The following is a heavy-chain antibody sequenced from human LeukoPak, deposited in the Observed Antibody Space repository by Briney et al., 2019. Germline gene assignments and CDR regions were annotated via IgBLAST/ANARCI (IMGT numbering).Heavy chain of an antibody. CDR1: GGSIRSYY. Sequence: SETLSLTCTVSGGSIRSYYWSWIRQPPGKGLEWIGYIYYSGSTNYNPSLKSRVTISVDTSKNQFSPKLSSVTAADTAVYYCARDSPFWDIWGQGTMVTVSS. CDR3: ARDSPFWDI. V-gene: IGHV4-59*12. CDR2: IYYSGST. J-gene: IGHJ3*02. D-gene: IGHD3-3*01.